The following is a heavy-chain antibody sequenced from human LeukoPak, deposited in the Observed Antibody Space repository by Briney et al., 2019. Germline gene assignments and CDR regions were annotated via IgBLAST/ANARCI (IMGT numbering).Heavy chain of an antibody. CDR3: AKFSQPTVVATIRGNWFDP. CDR1: GFTFSSYA. J-gene: IGHJ5*02. Sequence: GGSLRLSCAASGFTFSSYAMSWVRQAPGKGLEWVSSISGSGANTSYADSVKGRFTISRDNSKNTLYLQMNSLRAEDTAVYNCAKFSQPTVVATIRGNWFDPWGQGTLVTVSS. D-gene: IGHD5-12*01. V-gene: IGHV3-23*01. CDR2: ISGSGANT.